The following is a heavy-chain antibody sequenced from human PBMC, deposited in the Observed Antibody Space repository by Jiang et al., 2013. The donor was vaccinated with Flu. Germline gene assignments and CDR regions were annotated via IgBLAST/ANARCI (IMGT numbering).Heavy chain of an antibody. D-gene: IGHD5-12*01. V-gene: IGHV1-69*06. CDR1: GGTLSSYA. CDR3: ARGVGGYGGYADL. J-gene: IGHJ4*02. Sequence: PGSSVTVSCKDSGGTLSSYAISWVRQAPGQGLEWMGGIIPIFGTSSYAQKLQGRVTITADRSTNTAYMELSSLTSDDTAVYYCARGVGGYGGYADLWGQGTLVTVSS. CDR2: IIPIFGTS.